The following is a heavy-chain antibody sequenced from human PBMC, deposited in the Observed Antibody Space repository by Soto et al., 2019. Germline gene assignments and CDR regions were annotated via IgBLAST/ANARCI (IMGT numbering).Heavy chain of an antibody. V-gene: IGHV6-1*01. CDR3: ARDRVIVVVPVAMTHYSYGMDF. CDR2: TYYRSKWYN. Sequence: SQTLSLTCAISGDSVSSNSAAWNWIRQSPSRGLEWLGRTYYRSKWYNDYAVSVKSRITINPDTSKNQFSLQLNSVTPEDTAVYYCARDRVIVVVPVAMTHYSYGMDFWGQGTMVTVSS. D-gene: IGHD2-2*01. J-gene: IGHJ6*02. CDR1: GDSVSSNSAA.